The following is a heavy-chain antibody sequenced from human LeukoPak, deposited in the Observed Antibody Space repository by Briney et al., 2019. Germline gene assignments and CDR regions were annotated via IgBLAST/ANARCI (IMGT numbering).Heavy chain of an antibody. CDR3: AKTPDIVVVPAAP. J-gene: IGHJ5*02. Sequence: ASGFTFSSXGXXXVRXAPGKGXXXXXVISYDGSNKYYADSVKGRFTIPRDNSKNTLYLQMNSLRAEDTAVYYCAKTPDIVVVPAAPWGQGTLVTVSS. V-gene: IGHV3-30*18. CDR1: GFTFSSXG. CDR2: ISYDGSNK. D-gene: IGHD2-2*01.